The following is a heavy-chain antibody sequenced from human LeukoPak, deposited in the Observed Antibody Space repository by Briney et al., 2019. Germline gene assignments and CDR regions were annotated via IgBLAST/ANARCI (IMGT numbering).Heavy chain of an antibody. J-gene: IGHJ2*01. CDR2: INPSGGST. CDR3: ARPGATTVTTVNWYFDL. V-gene: IGHV1-46*01. D-gene: IGHD4-17*01. Sequence: ASVKVSCKASGYTFTSYYMHWVRQAPGQGLEWMGIINPSGGSTIYAQKFQGRVTMTRDTSTSTVYMELSSLRSEDTAVYYCARPGATTVTTVNWYFDLWGRGTLVTVSS. CDR1: GYTFTSYY.